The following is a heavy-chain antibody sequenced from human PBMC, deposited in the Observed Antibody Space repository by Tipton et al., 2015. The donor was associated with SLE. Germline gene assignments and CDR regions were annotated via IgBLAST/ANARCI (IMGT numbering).Heavy chain of an antibody. D-gene: IGHD6-13*01. J-gene: IGHJ3*02. CDR1: VGSISSDY. V-gene: IGHV4-59*01. CDR2: IYYSGST. CDR3: GTCQQEDAFDI. Sequence: TLSLTCTVSVGSISSDYWSWIRQPPGKGLEWLGSIYYSGSTNSNPPLKSRVPISVDTSKNQFSLKLSSVTAADTAGYYCGTCQQEDAFDIWGQGTMVTVSS.